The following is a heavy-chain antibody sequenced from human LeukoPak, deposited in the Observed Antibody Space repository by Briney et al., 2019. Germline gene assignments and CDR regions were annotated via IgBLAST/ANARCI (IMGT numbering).Heavy chain of an antibody. CDR1: GGSFSGYY. Sequence: SETLSLTCAVYGGSFSGYYWSWIRQPPGKGLEWIGEINHSGSTNYNPSLKSRVTISVDTSKNQLSLKLSSVTAADTAVYYCASQNSTVTTCDYWGQGTLVTVSS. J-gene: IGHJ4*02. V-gene: IGHV4-34*01. D-gene: IGHD4-17*01. CDR3: ASQNSTVTTCDY. CDR2: INHSGST.